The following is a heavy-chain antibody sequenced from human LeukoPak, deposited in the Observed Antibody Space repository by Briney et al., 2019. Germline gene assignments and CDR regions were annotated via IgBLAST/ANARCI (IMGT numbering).Heavy chain of an antibody. D-gene: IGHD3-22*01. CDR2: IYSGGST. V-gene: IGHV3-66*01. Sequence: PGGSLRFSCAASGFTVSSNYMSWVRQAPGKGLEWVSVIYSGGSTYYADSVKGRFTISRDNSKNTLYLQMNSLRAEDTAVYYCATTHDSSGSYYYYGMDVWGQGTTVTVSS. CDR3: ATTHDSSGSYYYYGMDV. CDR1: GFTVSSNY. J-gene: IGHJ6*02.